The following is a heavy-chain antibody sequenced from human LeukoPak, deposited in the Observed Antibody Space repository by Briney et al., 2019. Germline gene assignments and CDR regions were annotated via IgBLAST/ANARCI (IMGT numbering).Heavy chain of an antibody. CDR3: AKSGYCSSTSCRGPFDP. CDR2: IRYDGSNK. V-gene: IGHV3-30*02. CDR1: GFTFSSYG. Sequence: PGGSLRLSCAASGFTFSSYGMHWVRQAPGKGLEWVAFIRYDGSNKYYADSVKGRFTISRDNSKNTLYLQMNSLRAEDTAVCYCAKSGYCSSTSCRGPFDPWGQGTLVTVSS. J-gene: IGHJ5*02. D-gene: IGHD2-2*01.